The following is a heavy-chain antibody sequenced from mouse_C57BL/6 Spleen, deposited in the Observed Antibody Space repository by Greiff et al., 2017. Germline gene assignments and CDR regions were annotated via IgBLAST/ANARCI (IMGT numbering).Heavy chain of an antibody. D-gene: IGHD2-5*01. J-gene: IGHJ1*03. Sequence: QVQLKESGPELVKPGASVKVSCKASGYAFSSSWMNWVKQRPGKGLEWIGRIYPGDGDTNYNGKFKGKATLTADKSSSTAYMQLSSLTSEDSAVYFCARWDSNGWYFDVWGTGTTVTVSS. V-gene: IGHV1-82*01. CDR2: IYPGDGDT. CDR1: GYAFSSSW. CDR3: ARWDSNGWYFDV.